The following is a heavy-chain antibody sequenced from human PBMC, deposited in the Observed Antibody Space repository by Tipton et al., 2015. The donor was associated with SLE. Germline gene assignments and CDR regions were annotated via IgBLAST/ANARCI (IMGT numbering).Heavy chain of an antibody. V-gene: IGHV4-38-2*01. CDR2: IYGSGNS. CDR1: GYSISRGSY. Sequence: TLSLTCAVSGYSISRGSYWAWVRQPPGKGREWIGSIYGSGNSYYHPPLRSRVTISVDTSKNQFSLKLSSVTAADTAVYYCARGGDYDDYWGQGTLVTVSS. D-gene: IGHD4-17*01. CDR3: ARGGDYDDY. J-gene: IGHJ4*02.